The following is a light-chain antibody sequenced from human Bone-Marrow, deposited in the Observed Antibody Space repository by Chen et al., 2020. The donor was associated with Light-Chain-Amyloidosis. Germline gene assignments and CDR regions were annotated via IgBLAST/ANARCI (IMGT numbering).Light chain of an antibody. CDR1: QTISSNY. J-gene: IGKJ4*01. CDR3: QQYGTSPLT. V-gene: IGKV3-20*01. Sequence: EIVLTQSPGTLSLSPGEGANLSCRASQTISSNYLTWYQQKFGQAPRLLIYGSSSSATGIPDRFTGSGSGTDFTLTSNRLVPEDFAMYYCQQYGTSPLTFGGGTKVEIK. CDR2: GSS.